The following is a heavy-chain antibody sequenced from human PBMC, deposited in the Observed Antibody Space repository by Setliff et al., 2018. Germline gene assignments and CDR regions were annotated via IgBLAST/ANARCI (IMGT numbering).Heavy chain of an antibody. CDR3: ARDRWKVIVNRGDDAFDL. D-gene: IGHD3-22*01. J-gene: IGHJ3*01. Sequence: PGESLKISCAASRFTFSNCWMSWVRQAPGKGLEWVANIKEDGSEKYYVDSVKGRFTISRDNAKNSLDLQMNNLRDEDTAVYYCARDRWKVIVNRGDDAFDLWGQGTMVTVSS. CDR2: IKEDGSEK. V-gene: IGHV3-7*01. CDR1: RFTFSNCW.